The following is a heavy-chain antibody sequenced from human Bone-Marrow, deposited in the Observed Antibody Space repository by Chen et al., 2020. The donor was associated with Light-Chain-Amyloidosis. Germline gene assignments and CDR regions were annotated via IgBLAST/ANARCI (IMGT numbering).Heavy chain of an antibody. V-gene: IGHV3-48*01. CDR1: GFAFSNYG. D-gene: IGHD4-17*01. J-gene: IGHJ5*02. CDR2: LRGSSRAI. Sequence: EVQLVESGGGLVQPGGSLRLSCSASGFAFSNYGMNWVRQAQGKGLEWISYLRGSSRAISYADSVNGRFTISRDNAKNSLSPQMDSLRAEDTAIYYCARRSYGGPDRWGQGTLVTVSS. CDR3: ARRSYGGPDR.